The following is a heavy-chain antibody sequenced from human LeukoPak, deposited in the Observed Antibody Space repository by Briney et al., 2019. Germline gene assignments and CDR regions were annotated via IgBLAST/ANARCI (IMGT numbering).Heavy chain of an antibody. CDR2: IYSGGST. V-gene: IGHV3-53*01. J-gene: IGHJ4*02. CDR3: ARVVAVAGRYFDY. CDR1: GFTVSSNY. D-gene: IGHD6-13*01. Sequence: GGSLRLSCAASGFTVSSNYMSWVRQAPGKGLEWVSVIYSGGSTYYADSVKGRFGISRGNSKDTLYLQMNSLRAEDTAVYYCARVVAVAGRYFDYWGQGTLVTVSS.